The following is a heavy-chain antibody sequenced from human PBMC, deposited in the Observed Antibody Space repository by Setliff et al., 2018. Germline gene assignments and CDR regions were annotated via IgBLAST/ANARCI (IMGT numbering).Heavy chain of an antibody. D-gene: IGHD3-10*01. CDR1: GGSISSSLYY. J-gene: IGHJ4*02. Sequence: KTSETLSLTCTVSGGSISSSLYYWSWIRQPPGEGLEWIATIYYSGTTYYNPSLKSRVTISMDTSKNQFSLKLSSVTAADTAVYYCARLFLFSGSEIYNYFDSWGQGILVTVSS. V-gene: IGHV4-39*01. CDR2: IYYSGTT. CDR3: ARLFLFSGSEIYNYFDS.